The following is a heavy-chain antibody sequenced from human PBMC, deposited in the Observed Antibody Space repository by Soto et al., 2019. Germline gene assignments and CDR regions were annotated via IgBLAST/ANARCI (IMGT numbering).Heavy chain of an antibody. Sequence: GGSLRLSCAASEFTFDKYYMTWVRQAPGKGPEWVANIKPDGSEQYYVDSVKGRFTISRDNANNSLYLQMNSLRAEDTAVYFCARGHWNYYYGLDVWGQGTKVTVSS. CDR2: IKPDGSEQ. D-gene: IGHD1-1*01. V-gene: IGHV3-7*01. CDR1: EFTFDKYY. J-gene: IGHJ6*02. CDR3: ARGHWNYYYGLDV.